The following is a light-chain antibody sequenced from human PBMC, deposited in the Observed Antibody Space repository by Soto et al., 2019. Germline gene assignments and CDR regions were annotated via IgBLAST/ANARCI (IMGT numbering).Light chain of an antibody. CDR2: GTN. V-gene: IGLV1-47*02. CDR3: AAWDDSLSGTV. Sequence: QSVLTQPPSASGTPGQRVTISCSGSTSNIGTNYVYWYQQLPGTAPRLLMYGTNKRPSGVPDRFSGSKSGTSAFLAITGLRSEDEANYYCAAWDDSLSGTVFGGGTKLTVL. CDR1: TSNIGTNY. J-gene: IGLJ2*01.